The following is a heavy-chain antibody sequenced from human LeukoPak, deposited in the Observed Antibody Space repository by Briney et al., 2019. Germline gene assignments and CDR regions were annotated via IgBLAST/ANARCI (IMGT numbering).Heavy chain of an antibody. Sequence: PSETLSLTCNVFGYSINSAYSWGWIRQPPGKGLEWIGSLYHGGNTYYNPSLQSRVTISETSKNQFSLKLSSVTAADTAVYYCARGVGYDDTSGTYYGFFDFWGQGSLVIVSS. V-gene: IGHV4-38-2*02. CDR2: LYHGGNT. J-gene: IGHJ4*02. CDR3: ARGVGYDDTSGTYYGFFDF. D-gene: IGHD1-26*01. CDR1: GYSINSAYS.